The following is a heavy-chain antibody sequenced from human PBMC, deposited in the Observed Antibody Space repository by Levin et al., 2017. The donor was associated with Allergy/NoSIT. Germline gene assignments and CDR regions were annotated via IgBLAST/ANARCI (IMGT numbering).Heavy chain of an antibody. CDR3: AKDHDYGEYAGNSIEY. Sequence: PGGSLRLSCAASGFNFDTFGMHWVRQAPGKGLEWVAIISDDGRKKYYADSVRGRFTISRDNFKNTVYLQMNSLRGEDTAFYYCAKDHDYGEYAGNSIEYWGQGTLVTVSS. CDR2: ISDDGRKK. J-gene: IGHJ4*02. D-gene: IGHD4-17*01. CDR1: GFNFDTFG. V-gene: IGHV3-30*18.